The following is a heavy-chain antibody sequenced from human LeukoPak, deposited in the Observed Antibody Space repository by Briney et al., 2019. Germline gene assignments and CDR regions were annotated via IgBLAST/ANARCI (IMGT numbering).Heavy chain of an antibody. V-gene: IGHV3-23*01. D-gene: IGHD3-3*01. CDR3: AKKVMNYDFWSGYYLGDY. Sequence: GGSLRLSCAASGFTFSSYAMSWVRQAPGKGLEWVSAISGSGGSTYYADSVKGRFTISRDNSKNTLYLQMNSLRAEDTAVYYCAKKVMNYDFWSGYYLGDYWGQGTLVTVSS. J-gene: IGHJ4*02. CDR1: GFTFSSYA. CDR2: ISGSGGST.